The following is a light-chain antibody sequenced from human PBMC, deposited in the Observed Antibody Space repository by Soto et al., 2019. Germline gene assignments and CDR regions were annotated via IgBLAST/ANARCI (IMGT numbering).Light chain of an antibody. CDR1: SSDIGSYNY. CDR2: DVS. J-gene: IGLJ2*01. Sequence: QSALTQPASLSGSPGPSITISFTGTSSDIGSYNYVSWYQQHPGKDPKLMIFDVSYRPSGISDRFSGSKSGNTASLTISGLKPEDEADYYCSSYGASITLFGGGTKLTVL. V-gene: IGLV2-14*03. CDR3: SSYGASITL.